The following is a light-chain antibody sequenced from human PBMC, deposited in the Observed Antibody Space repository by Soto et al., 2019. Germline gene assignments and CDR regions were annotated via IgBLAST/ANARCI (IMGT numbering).Light chain of an antibody. CDR1: QSVSSSY. CDR3: QHYGSSLFT. Sequence: ELVLTQSPGTLSLSPGERATLSCRASQSVSSSYLAWYQQKPGQAPRLLIYGASSRATGIPDRFSGSGSGTDFTLTISRLEPEAFAVYYCQHYGSSLFTFGPGTKVHIK. CDR2: GAS. J-gene: IGKJ3*01. V-gene: IGKV3-20*01.